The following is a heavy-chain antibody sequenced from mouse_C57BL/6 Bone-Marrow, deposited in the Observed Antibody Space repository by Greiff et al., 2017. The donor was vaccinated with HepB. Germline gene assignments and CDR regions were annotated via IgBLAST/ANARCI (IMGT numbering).Heavy chain of an antibody. D-gene: IGHD3-3*01. Sequence: VKLMESGPGLVQPSQSLSITCTVSGFSLTSYGVHWVRQSPGKGLEWLGVIWSGGSTDYNAAFISRLSISKDNSKSQVFFKMNSLQADDTAIYDCARNRALFPRWFAYWGQETLVTVSA. J-gene: IGHJ3*01. CDR3: ARNRALFPRWFAY. CDR1: GFSLTSYG. V-gene: IGHV2-2*01. CDR2: IWSGGST.